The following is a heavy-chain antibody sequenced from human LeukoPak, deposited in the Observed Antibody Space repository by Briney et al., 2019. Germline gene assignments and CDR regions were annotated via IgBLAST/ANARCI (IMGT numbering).Heavy chain of an antibody. J-gene: IGHJ4*02. CDR1: GYSFTNYW. CDR3: ARWGTVTRFVVDY. Sequence: GESLKISCKGSGYSFTNYWIGWVRQMPGKGLEWLGIIYPGNSDTRYSPSFQGQVTISADKSISTAYLQWSSLKASDTAMYYCARWGTVTRFVVDYWGQGTLVTVSS. D-gene: IGHD4-17*01. CDR2: IYPGNSDT. V-gene: IGHV5-51*01.